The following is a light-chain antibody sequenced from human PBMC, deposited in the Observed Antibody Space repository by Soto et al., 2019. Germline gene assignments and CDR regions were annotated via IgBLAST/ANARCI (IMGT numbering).Light chain of an antibody. CDR2: GVT. Sequence: QSALAQPASVSGSPGQSITISCTGTSSALGDFNFVSWYQHHPGKAPKLIIFGVTTRPSGVSARFSGSKSGNTASLTISGLQAEDAADYYCSSYTSTTTLGVFGTGTKLTVL. CDR1: SSALGDFNF. CDR3: SSYTSTTTLGV. V-gene: IGLV2-14*03. J-gene: IGLJ1*01.